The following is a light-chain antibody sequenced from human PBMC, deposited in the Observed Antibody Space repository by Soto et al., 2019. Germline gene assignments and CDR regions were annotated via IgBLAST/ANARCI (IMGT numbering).Light chain of an antibody. Sequence: QLVLTQSPSASASLGASVKLTCILSSGHSSYAIAWHQQQPEKGPRYLMKLNSDGSHSKGDGIPDRFSGSSSGAERYLTISSLQSEDEADYYCQTWGTGIVVFGGGTQLTV. CDR3: QTWGTGIVV. J-gene: IGLJ2*01. V-gene: IGLV4-69*01. CDR1: SGHSSYA. CDR2: LNSDGSH.